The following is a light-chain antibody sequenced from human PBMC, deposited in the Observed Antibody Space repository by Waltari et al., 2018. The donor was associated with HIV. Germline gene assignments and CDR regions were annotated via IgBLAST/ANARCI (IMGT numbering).Light chain of an antibody. CDR1: SSNTGRNT. V-gene: IGLV1-44*01. Sequence: QSVLTQPPPASGPPGQRVTMSRSGSSSNTGRNTVHWYQQLPEPAPKLLIFSDTQRPSGVPDRFSGSKSGTSASLAISGLQSEDEGDYYCAAWDDSLNGHWVFGGGTRVTVL. CDR3: AAWDDSLNGHWV. CDR2: SDT. J-gene: IGLJ3*02.